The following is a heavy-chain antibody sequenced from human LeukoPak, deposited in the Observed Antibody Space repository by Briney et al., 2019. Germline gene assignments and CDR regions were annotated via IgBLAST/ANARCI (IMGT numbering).Heavy chain of an antibody. V-gene: IGHV4-30-4*01. CDR2: ISYSGTT. CDR3: ARGWNYFDD. J-gene: IGHJ4*02. Sequence: PSETLTLTCTVSGASISSGDYLWRWLPQPPGKGLQWIGYISYSGTTYSNPSLKSRPTISEDTSKNQFSLRLSSVTAADTAVYYCARGWNYFDDWGQGTLVTVSS. CDR1: GASISSGDYL. D-gene: IGHD2-15*01.